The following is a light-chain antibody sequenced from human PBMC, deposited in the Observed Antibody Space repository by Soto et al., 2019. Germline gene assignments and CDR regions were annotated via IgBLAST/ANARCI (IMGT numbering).Light chain of an antibody. V-gene: IGLV1-51*01. Sequence: QSVLTQPPSVSAAPGQMVTISFSGSSSNIGNNYVSWYQQLPGTAPKLLIYDNNKRPSGIPDRFSGSKSGTSATLGITGLQTGDEADYYCEAWDSSLYVVIFGGGTKLTVL. CDR3: EAWDSSLYVVI. CDR2: DNN. J-gene: IGLJ2*01. CDR1: SSNIGNNY.